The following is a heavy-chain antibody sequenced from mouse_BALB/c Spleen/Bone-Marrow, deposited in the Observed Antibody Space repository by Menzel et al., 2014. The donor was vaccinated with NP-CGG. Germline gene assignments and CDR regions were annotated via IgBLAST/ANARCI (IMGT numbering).Heavy chain of an antibody. CDR2: SRNKAKYYTT. D-gene: IGHD2-10*02. CDR1: GFTFSDFY. CDR3: ARDVGYGNYFVY. J-gene: IGHJ3*01. Sequence: VHLVESGGGLVQPGDSLRLSCATSGFTFSDFYMEWVRQPPGKRLEWIATSRNKAKYYTTEYSASVKGRFIVSRDTSQSVLYLQMNAPRAEDTAIYYCARDVGYGNYFVYWGQGTLVTVSA. V-gene: IGHV7-1*02.